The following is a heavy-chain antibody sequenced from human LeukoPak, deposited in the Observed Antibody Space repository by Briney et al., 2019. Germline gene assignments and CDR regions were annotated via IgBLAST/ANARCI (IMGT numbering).Heavy chain of an antibody. J-gene: IGHJ4*02. V-gene: IGHV3-23*01. CDR1: GITLSNYG. D-gene: IGHD3-22*01. CDR3: AKRGVVIRVILVGFHKEAYYFDS. Sequence: GGSLTLSCAVSGITLSNYGMSWVRQAPGKGLEGVSGISGSGGSIYYADFVRGRFTTSRDNSKNTLYLQMNSLRAEDTAVYFCAKRGVVIRVILVGFHKEAYYFDSWGQGALVTVSS. CDR2: ISGSGGSI.